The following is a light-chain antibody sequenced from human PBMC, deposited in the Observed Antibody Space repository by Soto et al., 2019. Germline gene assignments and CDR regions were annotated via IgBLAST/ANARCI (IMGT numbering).Light chain of an antibody. Sequence: ILMTQSPATLSVSPGERATLSCRASQSVSNNLAWYQQKTGQAPRLLIYDAATRATGIPARFSGSGSGTEFTLTLSGLQSEDFAVYYCQQYNNWPPWTFDQGTKVEIK. CDR1: QSVSNN. CDR3: QQYNNWPPWT. J-gene: IGKJ1*01. V-gene: IGKV3-15*01. CDR2: DAA.